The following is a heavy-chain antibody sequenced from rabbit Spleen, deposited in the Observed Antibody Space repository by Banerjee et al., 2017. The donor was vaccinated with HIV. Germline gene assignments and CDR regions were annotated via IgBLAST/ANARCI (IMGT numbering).Heavy chain of an antibody. D-gene: IGHD8-1*01. CDR1: GVSFSFNSY. CDR2: IDIGSSGFT. V-gene: IGHV1S40*01. Sequence: QQLVESGGGLVKPGASLTLTCKASGVSFSFNSYMCWVRQAPGKGLEWIACIDIGSSGFTYFASWAKGRFTISKTSSTTVTLQMTSLTAADTATYFCARDSGSSFSSYGMDLWGPGTLVTVS. CDR3: ARDSGSSFSSYGMDL. J-gene: IGHJ6*01.